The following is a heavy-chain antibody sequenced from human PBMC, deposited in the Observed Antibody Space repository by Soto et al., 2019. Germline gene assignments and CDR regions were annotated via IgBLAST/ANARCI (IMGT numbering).Heavy chain of an antibody. CDR1: GGSVSSGSYY. D-gene: IGHD6-19*01. CDR2: IYYSGSI. V-gene: IGHV4-61*01. Sequence: PSETLSLTCTVSGGSVSSGSYYWSWIRQPPGKGLEWIGYIYYSGSINYNPSLKSRVTISVDTSKNQFSLKLSSVTAADTAVYYCARDFRLVRSDWFDPWGQGTLVTVSS. CDR3: ARDFRLVRSDWFDP. J-gene: IGHJ5*02.